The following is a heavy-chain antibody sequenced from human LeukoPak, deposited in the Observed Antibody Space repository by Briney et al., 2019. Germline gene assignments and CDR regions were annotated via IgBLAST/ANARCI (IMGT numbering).Heavy chain of an antibody. CDR3: ARDLASESGFDY. J-gene: IGHJ4*02. D-gene: IGHD2-15*01. V-gene: IGHV4-59*01. Sequence: SATLSLTCTVSDGSISSYYWSWIRQPPGKGLEWIGYIYYSGSANYNPSLKSRVTIPVDTSKNQFSLKLSSVTAADTAVYYCARDLASESGFDYWGQGTLVTVSS. CDR1: DGSISSYY. CDR2: IYYSGSA.